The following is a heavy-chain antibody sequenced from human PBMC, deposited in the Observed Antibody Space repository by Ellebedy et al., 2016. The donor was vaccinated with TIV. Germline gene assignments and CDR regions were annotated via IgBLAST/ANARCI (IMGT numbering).Heavy chain of an antibody. V-gene: IGHV1-3*01. CDR1: GCTFTSYA. Sequence: AASVKVSCKASGCTFTSYAMHWVRQAPGQRLEWMGWINAGNGNTKYSQKFKGRVTITRDTSASTAYMELSSLRSEDTAVYYCARERRYCTNGVCYSNWFDPWGQGTLVTASS. D-gene: IGHD2-8*01. J-gene: IGHJ5*02. CDR3: ARERRYCTNGVCYSNWFDP. CDR2: INAGNGNT.